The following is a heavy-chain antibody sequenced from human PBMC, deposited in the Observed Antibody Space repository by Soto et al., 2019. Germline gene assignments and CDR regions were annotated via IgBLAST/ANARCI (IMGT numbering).Heavy chain of an antibody. Sequence: SVTLSLTCAVYGGCFSGYYWSCIRQPPGKGLEWIGEINHSGSTNYNPSLKSRVTISVDTSKNQFSLKLSSVTAADTAVYYCASGAAAVPFDYWGQGTLVTVSS. J-gene: IGHJ4*02. CDR3: ASGAAAVPFDY. D-gene: IGHD6-13*01. CDR1: GGCFSGYY. CDR2: INHSGST. V-gene: IGHV4-34*01.